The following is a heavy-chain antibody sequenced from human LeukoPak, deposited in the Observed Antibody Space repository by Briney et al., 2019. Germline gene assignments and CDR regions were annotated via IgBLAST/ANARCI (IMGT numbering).Heavy chain of an antibody. Sequence: GESLKISCKGSGYSFTNYWIGWVRQMPGKGLEWMGIIYPGDSDTRYSPSFQGQVTISADKSISTAYLQWSSLKASDTAMYCCARRPSHGYYGSGLEANFDYWGQGTLVTVSS. CDR2: IYPGDSDT. J-gene: IGHJ4*02. CDR1: GYSFTNYW. CDR3: ARRPSHGYYGSGLEANFDY. V-gene: IGHV5-51*01. D-gene: IGHD3-10*01.